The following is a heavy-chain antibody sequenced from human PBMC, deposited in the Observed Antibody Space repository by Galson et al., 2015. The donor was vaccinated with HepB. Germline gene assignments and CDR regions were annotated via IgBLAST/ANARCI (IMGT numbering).Heavy chain of an antibody. CDR3: ARHRPAAKSYYFYYMDV. CDR1: GYSFTSYW. Sequence: QSGAEVKKPGESLKISCQVSGYSFTSYWIGWVRQMPGKGLEWMGIIYPGDSDTTYSPSFQGQVTISADKSTSTAYVQWSSLKASDTAMYYCARHRPAAKSYYFYYMDVWGKGTTVTVSS. J-gene: IGHJ6*03. D-gene: IGHD2-2*01. CDR2: IYPGDSDT. V-gene: IGHV5-51*01.